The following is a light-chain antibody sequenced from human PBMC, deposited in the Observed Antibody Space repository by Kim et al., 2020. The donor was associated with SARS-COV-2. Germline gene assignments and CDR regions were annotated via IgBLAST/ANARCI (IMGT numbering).Light chain of an antibody. Sequence: DIQMTQFPSTLSASVGDRVTITCRASQSISSWLAWYQQKPGKAPKLLIYDASSLESGVPSRFSGSGSGTEFTLTISSLQPDDFATYYSQQYNSFPYTFGQGTKLEI. J-gene: IGKJ2*01. CDR3: QQYNSFPYT. CDR1: QSISSW. V-gene: IGKV1-5*01. CDR2: DAS.